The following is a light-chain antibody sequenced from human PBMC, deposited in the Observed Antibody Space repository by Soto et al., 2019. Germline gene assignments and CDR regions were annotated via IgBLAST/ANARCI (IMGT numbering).Light chain of an antibody. CDR2: RND. V-gene: IGLV1-47*01. J-gene: IGLJ2*01. CDR1: SSNIGSNY. CDR3: AAWDHSLSAVV. Sequence: QSVLTQPPSASGTPGQRVTISCSGSSSNIGSNYVYWYQQFPGSAPKLLIYRNDQRPSGVPDRFSGSKSGTSASLAISGPRSEDEADYYCAAWDHSLSAVVFGGGTKLTVL.